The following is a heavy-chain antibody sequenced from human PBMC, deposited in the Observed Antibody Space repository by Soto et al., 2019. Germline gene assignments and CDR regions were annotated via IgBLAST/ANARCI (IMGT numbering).Heavy chain of an antibody. CDR1: GTSLSGLP. V-gene: IGHV1-24*01. CDR2: LDYEEGER. D-gene: IGHD4-17*01. CDR3: AAGVTTFDY. Sequence: ASVKVSCKVSGTSLSGLPMHWVRQAPGKGLEWMGSLDYEEGERSFAHRFQGRLTVTEDTSTDTAYMELSSPMSEDTAVYYCAAGVTTFDYWGQGTLVTVSS. J-gene: IGHJ4*02.